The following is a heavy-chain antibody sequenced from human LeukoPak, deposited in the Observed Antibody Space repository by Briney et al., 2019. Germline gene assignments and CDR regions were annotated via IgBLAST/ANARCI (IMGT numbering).Heavy chain of an antibody. Sequence: SETLSLTCSVSGASISGGSYYWGWIRQPPGKGLEWIGSIYYTGSTYDNPSLKSRVTISVDTSKNQFSLKLSSVTAADTAVYYCARRGGSGRAFDYWGQGTLVTVSS. CDR2: IYYTGST. D-gene: IGHD1-26*01. CDR1: GASISGGSYY. V-gene: IGHV4-39*01. CDR3: ARRGGSGRAFDY. J-gene: IGHJ4*02.